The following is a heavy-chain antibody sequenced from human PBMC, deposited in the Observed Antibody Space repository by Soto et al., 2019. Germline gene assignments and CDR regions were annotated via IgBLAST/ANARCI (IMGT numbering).Heavy chain of an antibody. Sequence: RLSCAASGFTFSNYAMSWVRQAPGKGLEWVSGISDSGGRTNYADSVKGRFTISRDNSKNTVHLQMSSLRAEDTAVYYCVKARPNCSHYNCYTADYWGQGTLVTVSS. CDR2: ISDSGGRT. CDR1: GFTFSNYA. V-gene: IGHV3-23*01. CDR3: VKARPNCSHYNCYTADY. J-gene: IGHJ4*02. D-gene: IGHD3-10*01.